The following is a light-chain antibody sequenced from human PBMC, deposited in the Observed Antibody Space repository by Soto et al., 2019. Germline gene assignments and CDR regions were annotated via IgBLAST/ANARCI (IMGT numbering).Light chain of an antibody. CDR2: GAS. J-gene: IGKJ1*01. Sequence: VMTHSPATLSVSPGERVTLSCRASQSVSSTLAWYQQKPGQAPRLLIYGASTRATGVPARFSGSGSGTDFTLTISGLQSEDFAVYCCQQYNSWPPTFGQGTKVEIK. CDR3: QQYNSWPPT. CDR1: QSVSST. V-gene: IGKV3-15*01.